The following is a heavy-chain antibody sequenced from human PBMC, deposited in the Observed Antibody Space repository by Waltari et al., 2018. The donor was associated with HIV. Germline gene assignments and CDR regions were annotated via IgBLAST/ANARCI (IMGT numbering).Heavy chain of an antibody. CDR3: ATLSIAVAGTPYYYYGMDV. CDR1: GGTFSSYA. D-gene: IGHD6-19*01. J-gene: IGHJ6*02. Sequence: QVQLVQSGAEVKKPGSSVKVSCKASGGTFSSYAISWVRQAPGKGLEWMGGIIPILGTANYAQKFQGRVTITADESTSTAYMELSSLRSEDTAVYYCATLSIAVAGTPYYYYGMDVWGQGTTVTVSS. V-gene: IGHV1-69*12. CDR2: IIPILGTA.